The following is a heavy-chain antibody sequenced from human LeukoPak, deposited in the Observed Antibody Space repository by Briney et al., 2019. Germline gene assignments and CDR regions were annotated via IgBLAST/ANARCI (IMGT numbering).Heavy chain of an antibody. V-gene: IGHV4-39*07. J-gene: IGHJ4*02. CDR2: IYYSGST. CDR3: ANSPGDYYDSSGYFDY. D-gene: IGHD3-22*01. CDR1: GGSISSSSYY. Sequence: PSETLSLTCTVSGGSISSSSYYWGWIRQPPGKGLEWIGSIYYSGSTYYNPSLKSRVTISVDTSKNQFSLKLSSVTAADTAVYYCANSPGDYYDSSGYFDYWGQGTLVTVSS.